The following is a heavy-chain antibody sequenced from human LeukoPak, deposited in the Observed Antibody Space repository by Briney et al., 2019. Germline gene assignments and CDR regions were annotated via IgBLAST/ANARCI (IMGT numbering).Heavy chain of an antibody. CDR3: ARVATGGGSRGYFDY. J-gene: IGHJ4*02. D-gene: IGHD2-15*01. CDR2: IYYSGST. V-gene: IGHV4-39*07. CDR1: GVSISSSNSY. Sequence: SETLSLTCTVSGVSISSSNSYWGWIRQPPGKGLEWIGSIYYSGSTYYNPSLKSRVTISVDTSKNQFSLKLSSVTAADTAVYYCARVATGGGSRGYFDYWGQGTLVTVSS.